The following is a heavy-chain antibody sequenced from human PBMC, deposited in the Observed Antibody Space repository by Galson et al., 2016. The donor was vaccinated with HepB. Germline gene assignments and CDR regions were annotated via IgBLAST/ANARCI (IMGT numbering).Heavy chain of an antibody. J-gene: IGHJ4*02. CDR1: GFPFVPSG. CDR2: INGDGSTT. CDR3: ARSKDGYNFCGDY. V-gene: IGHV3-74*01. D-gene: IGHD5-24*01. Sequence: SLRLSCAASGFPFVPSGLTWVRQAPGKGLVWVSRINGDGSTTSFADSVKGRFTISRDNAKNTLYQQMNSLTADDTAVYYCARSKDGYNFCGDYWGQGTLVTVSS.